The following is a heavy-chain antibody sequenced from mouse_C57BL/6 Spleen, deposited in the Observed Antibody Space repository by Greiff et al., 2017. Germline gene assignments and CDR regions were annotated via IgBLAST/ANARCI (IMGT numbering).Heavy chain of an antibody. D-gene: IGHD2-4*01. J-gene: IGHJ1*03. Sequence: QVQLQQSGAELVRPGTSVKVSCKASGYAFTNYLIEWVKQRPGQGLEWIGVINPGSGGTNYNEKFKGKATLTADKSSSTAYMQLSSLTSEDSAVYFCAFYDYRGWYFDVWGTGTTVTVSS. CDR2: INPGSGGT. CDR1: GYAFTNYL. V-gene: IGHV1-54*01. CDR3: AFYDYRGWYFDV.